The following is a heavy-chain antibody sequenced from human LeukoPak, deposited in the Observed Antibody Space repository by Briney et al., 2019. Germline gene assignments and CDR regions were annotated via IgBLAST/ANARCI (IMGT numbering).Heavy chain of an antibody. CDR3: AKDKEIAVAGTHYYYGMDV. Sequence: GGSLRLSCAASGLTFSRYNMNWVRQAPGKGLEWVSSIGTSSNNIYYTDSVKGRFTISRDNSKNTLYLQMNSLRAEDTAVYYCAKDKEIAVAGTHYYYGMDVWGQGTLVTVSS. CDR2: IGTSSNNI. D-gene: IGHD6-19*01. V-gene: IGHV3-21*04. J-gene: IGHJ6*02. CDR1: GLTFSRYN.